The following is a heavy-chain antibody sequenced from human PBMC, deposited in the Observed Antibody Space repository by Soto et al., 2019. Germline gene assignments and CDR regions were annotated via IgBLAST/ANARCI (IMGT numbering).Heavy chain of an antibody. CDR2: IYPGDSDT. CDR3: ASAYCSSTSCYSQGMDV. Sequence: GESLKISCKGSGYSFTSYWIGWVHQMPGKGLEWMGIIYPGDSDTRYSPSFQGQVTISADKSISTAYLQWSSLKASDTAMYYCASAYCSSTSCYSQGMDVWGQGTTVTVSS. J-gene: IGHJ6*02. D-gene: IGHD2-2*01. V-gene: IGHV5-51*07. CDR1: GYSFTSYW.